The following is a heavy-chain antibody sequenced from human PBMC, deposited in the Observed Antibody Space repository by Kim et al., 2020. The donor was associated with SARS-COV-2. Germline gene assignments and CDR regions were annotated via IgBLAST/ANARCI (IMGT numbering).Heavy chain of an antibody. J-gene: IGHJ6*02. Sequence: ASVKVSCKASGYTFTSYDINWVRQATGQGLEWMGWMNPNSGNTGYAQKFQGRVTMTRNTSISTAYMELSSMRSEDTAVYYCARGARKNLTIVRVVYAIKAGMDVWGQGTTVTVSS. CDR3: ARGARKNLTIVRVVYAIKAGMDV. CDR2: MNPNSGNT. V-gene: IGHV1-8*01. D-gene: IGHD2-8*02. CDR1: GYTFTSYD.